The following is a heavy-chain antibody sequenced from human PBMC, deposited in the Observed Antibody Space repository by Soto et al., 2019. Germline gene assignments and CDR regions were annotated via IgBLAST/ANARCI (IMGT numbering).Heavy chain of an antibody. CDR3: AKGVKRTGTGDYFDY. J-gene: IGHJ4*02. V-gene: IGHV3-23*01. CDR1: GFTFSSYD. D-gene: IGHD1-1*01. Sequence: EVQLLESGGGLVQPGGSLRLSCAASGFTFSSYDMSWVRQAPGKGLEWVSAIRGSGGSKYYAASVKGRFTISSDNYKNTVYLQMNSLRAEDTAVYYCAKGVKRTGTGDYFDYWGQGTLVTVSS. CDR2: IRGSGGSK.